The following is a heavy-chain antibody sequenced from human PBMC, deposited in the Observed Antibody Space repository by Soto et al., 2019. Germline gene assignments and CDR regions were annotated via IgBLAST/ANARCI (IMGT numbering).Heavy chain of an antibody. J-gene: IGHJ6*03. Sequence: QVQLVESGGGVVQPGRSLRLSCAASGLTFSSYGMHWVRQAPGKGLEWVAVIWYDGSNKYYADSVKGRFTISRDNSKNTLYLQMNSLRADDTAVYYCARGNYDFWSGYYKPDYYMDVWGKGTTVTVSS. V-gene: IGHV3-33*01. CDR1: GLTFSSYG. CDR3: ARGNYDFWSGYYKPDYYMDV. D-gene: IGHD3-3*01. CDR2: IWYDGSNK.